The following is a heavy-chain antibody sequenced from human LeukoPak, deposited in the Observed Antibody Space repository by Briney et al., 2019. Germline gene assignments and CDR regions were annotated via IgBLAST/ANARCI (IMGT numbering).Heavy chain of an antibody. D-gene: IGHD4-23*01. V-gene: IGHV3-48*01. Sequence: PGGSLRLSCAASGFTFSSHSMNWVRQAPGKGLEWVSYISSSSSTIYYADSVKGRFTISRDNAKNSLYLQMNSLRAEDTAVYYCARGPPTVVTRGDVDYWGQGTLVTVSS. CDR2: ISSSSSTI. J-gene: IGHJ4*02. CDR3: ARGPPTVVTRGDVDY. CDR1: GFTFSSHS.